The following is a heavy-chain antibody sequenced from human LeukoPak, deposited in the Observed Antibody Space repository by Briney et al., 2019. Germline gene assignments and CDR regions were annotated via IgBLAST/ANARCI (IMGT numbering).Heavy chain of an antibody. CDR3: AKGGLRDGYSYAS. CDR1: GFTFSDHY. J-gene: IGHJ5*02. V-gene: IGHV3-72*01. CDR2: IRNKANSYTA. D-gene: IGHD5-24*01. Sequence: GGSLRLSCAASGFTFSDHYMDWVRQAPGKGLEWVGRIRNKANSYTAEYAASVKGRFTISRDDSQNSLYLQMNSLKTEDTAVYYCAKGGLRDGYSYASWGQGTLITVSS.